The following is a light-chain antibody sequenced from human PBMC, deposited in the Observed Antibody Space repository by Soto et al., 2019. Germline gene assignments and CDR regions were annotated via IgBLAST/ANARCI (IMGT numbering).Light chain of an antibody. Sequence: ALTQPASVSGSPGQSITLSCTGTSSDVGSYKLVSWYQQHPGKAPKLMISEVSKRPSGISDRFSGSKSGSTASLTISGLQAEDEADYYCCSYAGTSTHTVFGGGTQLTVL. J-gene: IGLJ7*01. V-gene: IGLV2-23*02. CDR2: EVS. CDR1: SSDVGSYKL. CDR3: CSYAGTSTHTV.